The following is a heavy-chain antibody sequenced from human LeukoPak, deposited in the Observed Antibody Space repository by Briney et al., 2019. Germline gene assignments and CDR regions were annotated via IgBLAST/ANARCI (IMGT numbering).Heavy chain of an antibody. CDR3: ARVCHGSVYDCRD. Sequence: SVPVPHKAPGRTFRPFPHLRPRQAPGQGLEWMGGIIPIFGTANYAQKFQGRVTITADEPTSTAYMELSSLRSEDTAVYCCARVCHGSVYDCRDWGQRPLVTVSS. V-gene: IGHV1-69*13. J-gene: IGHJ4*02. D-gene: IGHD5/OR15-5a*01. CDR2: IIPIFGTA. CDR1: GRTFRPFP.